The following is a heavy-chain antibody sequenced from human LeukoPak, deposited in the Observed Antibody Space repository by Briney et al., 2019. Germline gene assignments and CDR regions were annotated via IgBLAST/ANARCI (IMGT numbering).Heavy chain of an antibody. CDR2: IKQDVSEK. Sequence: VGCLRLSCAASEFTFSSYWMSWVRQAPGKGLEWVANIKQDVSEKYYVDSVKGRLTISRDNAKNALYLQMHSLRAEDTAVYYCARALTGNCTNGVCYSFDYWGQGTLVTVSS. D-gene: IGHD2-8*01. CDR3: ARALTGNCTNGVCYSFDY. CDR1: EFTFSSYW. V-gene: IGHV3-7*01. J-gene: IGHJ4*02.